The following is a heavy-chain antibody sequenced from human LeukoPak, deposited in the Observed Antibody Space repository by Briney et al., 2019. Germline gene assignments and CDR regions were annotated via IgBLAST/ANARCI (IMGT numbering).Heavy chain of an antibody. CDR3: AAMTTVTMYSYFFDS. CDR2: IYYSGVT. D-gene: IGHD4-17*01. CDR1: GGSISSYY. J-gene: IGHJ4*02. V-gene: IGHV4-59*01. Sequence: SETLSLTCTVSGGSISSYYWSWIRQSPGKGLEWIGYIYYSGVTNYNPSLKSRVTISVDTSKNQFSLKLSSVTAADTAIYYCAAMTTVTMYSYFFDSWGQGTLLTVSS.